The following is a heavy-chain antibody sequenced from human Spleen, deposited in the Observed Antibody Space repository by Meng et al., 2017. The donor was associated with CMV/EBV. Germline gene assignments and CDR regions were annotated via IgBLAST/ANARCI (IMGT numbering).Heavy chain of an antibody. Sequence: GGSLRLSCAASGFTVSTSYMNWVRQAPGKGLEWVSVIYSGGSTHYADSVQGRFTISRDNSKNTLSLQMNSLRDEDTAVYYCARDIATRPHYYYYAMDVWGQGTTVTVS. CDR3: ARDIATRPHYYYYAMDV. CDR1: GFTVSTSY. D-gene: IGHD6-6*01. J-gene: IGHJ6*02. CDR2: IYSGGST. V-gene: IGHV3-66*02.